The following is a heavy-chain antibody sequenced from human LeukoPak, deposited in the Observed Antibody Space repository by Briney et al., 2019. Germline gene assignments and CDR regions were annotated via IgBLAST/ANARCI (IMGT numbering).Heavy chain of an antibody. V-gene: IGHV4-39*01. CDR3: ARLPLGYYDSSGYWDY. D-gene: IGHD3-22*01. CDR1: GGPISSRSYY. Sequence: SETLSLTCTVSGGPISSRSYYWGWIRQPPGKGLEWIGSIYYGGSPSYNPSLSGRVTISADTSKNQFSLRLSSVTAADMAVYYCARLPLGYYDSSGYWDYWGQGTLVTVSS. J-gene: IGHJ4*02. CDR2: IYYGGSP.